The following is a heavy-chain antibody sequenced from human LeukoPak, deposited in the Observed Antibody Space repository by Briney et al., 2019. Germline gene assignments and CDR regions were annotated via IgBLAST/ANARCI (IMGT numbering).Heavy chain of an antibody. CDR3: ARVQGDSSGYYPYWYFDL. CDR1: GGSISSGGYY. Sequence: SETLSLTRTVSGGSISSGGYYWSWIRQHPGKGLEWIGYIYYSGSTYYNPSLKSRVTISVDTSKNQFSLKLSSVTAADTAVYYCARVQGDSSGYYPYWYFDLWGRGTLVTVSS. V-gene: IGHV4-31*03. CDR2: IYYSGST. J-gene: IGHJ2*01. D-gene: IGHD3-22*01.